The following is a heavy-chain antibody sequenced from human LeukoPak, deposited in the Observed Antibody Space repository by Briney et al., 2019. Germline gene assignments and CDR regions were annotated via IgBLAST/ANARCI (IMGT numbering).Heavy chain of an antibody. D-gene: IGHD4-17*01. CDR2: ISSSGSSI. V-gene: IGHV3-48*03. J-gene: IGHJ4*02. Sequence: GGSLRLSCAASGFTFSSFEMNWVRQTPGKGLQWVSYISSSGSSIYYADSVKGRFTISRDNAKNSLYLQMNSLRAADTAVYYCARGRVTGDYVRDFDYWGQGTLVTVSS. CDR1: GFTFSSFE. CDR3: ARGRVTGDYVRDFDY.